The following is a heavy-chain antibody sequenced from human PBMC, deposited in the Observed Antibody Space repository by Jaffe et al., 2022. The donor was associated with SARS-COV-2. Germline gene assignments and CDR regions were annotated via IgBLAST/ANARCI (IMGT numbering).Heavy chain of an antibody. CDR2: ISAYKGDT. D-gene: IGHD3-16*01. J-gene: IGHJ3*02. CDR1: GYTFTNYG. V-gene: IGHV1-18*01. Sequence: QVQLVQSGAEVKKPGASVKVSCKASGYTFTNYGITWVRQAPGQGLEWMGWISAYKGDTNYAQKLQGRVTMTTDTSTSTAYMELRSLRSDDTAVYYCARTSYVRGAYRRDDAFDIWGQGTMVTVSS. CDR3: ARTSYVRGAYRRDDAFDI.